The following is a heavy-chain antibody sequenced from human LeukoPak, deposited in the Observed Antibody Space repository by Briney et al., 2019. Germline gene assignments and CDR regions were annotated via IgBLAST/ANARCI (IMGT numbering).Heavy chain of an antibody. CDR2: IYYSGST. J-gene: IGHJ4*02. Sequence: SETLSLTCTVSGGSISSYYWSWIRQPPGKGLEWIGYIYYSGSTNYSPSLKSRVTISVDTSKNQFSLKLSSVTAADTAVYYCARDGGEMATVGHFDYWGQGTLVTVSS. CDR3: ARDGGEMATVGHFDY. V-gene: IGHV4-59*01. CDR1: GGSISSYY. D-gene: IGHD5-24*01.